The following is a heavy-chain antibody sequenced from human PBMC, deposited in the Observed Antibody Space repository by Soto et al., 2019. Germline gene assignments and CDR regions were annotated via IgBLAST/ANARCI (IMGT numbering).Heavy chain of an antibody. CDR1: VGSFNGYY. J-gene: IGHJ5*02. D-gene: IGHD3-3*01. Sequence: SESLSLTCAVYVGSFNGYYWNWIRQPPGKGLEWIGEINHTGGTHYNPSLKSRVTMSVDTSKNQFSLRLSSVTAADTAIYYCATRITVFGLLIPPFDPWGQGTQVTVSS. V-gene: IGHV4-34*01. CDR3: ATRITVFGLLIPPFDP. CDR2: INHTGGT.